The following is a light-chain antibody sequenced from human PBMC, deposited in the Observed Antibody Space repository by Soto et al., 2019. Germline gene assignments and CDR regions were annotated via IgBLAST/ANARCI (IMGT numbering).Light chain of an antibody. CDR1: QSVIRY. CDR2: DAT. V-gene: IGKV3-11*01. CDR3: QQRYHWPPLT. Sequence: EIVLTQSPATLSLSPGDTATLSCRASQSVIRYLAWYQQKPGQALRLLIYDATNRATGIPARFSGCGSGTDFTLTISSLEPEDFAVYYCQQRYHWPPLTFGGGTKVEVK. J-gene: IGKJ4*01.